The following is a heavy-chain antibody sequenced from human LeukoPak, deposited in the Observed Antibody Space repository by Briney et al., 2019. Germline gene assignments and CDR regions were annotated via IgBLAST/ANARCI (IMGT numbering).Heavy chain of an antibody. D-gene: IGHD3-10*01. Sequence: PGRSLRLSCAASGFTFSSYAMHWVRQAPGKGLEWVAVISYDGNNEYYADSVKGRFTISRDNSENTLYLQMNSLRAEDTAVYFCARLGYYGSGPFSYSDYWGQGTLVTVSS. J-gene: IGHJ4*02. CDR1: GFTFSSYA. CDR2: ISYDGNNE. CDR3: ARLGYYGSGPFSYSDY. V-gene: IGHV3-30-3*01.